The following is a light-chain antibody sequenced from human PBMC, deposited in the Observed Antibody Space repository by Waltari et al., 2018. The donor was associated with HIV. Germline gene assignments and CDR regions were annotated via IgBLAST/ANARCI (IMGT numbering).Light chain of an antibody. V-gene: IGLV1-44*01. CDR3: AAWDDSLNGPGYV. CDR1: SSNIGSNS. J-gene: IGLJ1*01. CDR2: SNN. Sequence: QSVLTQPPSASGTPGQTVIISCSGSSSNIGSNSVNWYQHLPGTAPQLLTHSNNQRPSGVPDRFSGSKSGTSASLAISGLQSEDEADYYCAAWDDSLNGPGYVFGAGTRVTVL.